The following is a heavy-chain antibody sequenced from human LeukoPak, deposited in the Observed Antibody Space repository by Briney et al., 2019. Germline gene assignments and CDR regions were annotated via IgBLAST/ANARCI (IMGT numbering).Heavy chain of an antibody. CDR3: ARAWYSGSRTYPDFYYTQ. D-gene: IGHD3-10*01. Sequence: SETLFLTCTFSGGSMSIYYLSWIRQPPGKGLEWIGYIYYSWSNNYNPSLKSRLTMSVDTSKIQFYLKLSSVTAADTAVYYCARAWYSGSRTYPDFYYTQWGQGTLVTVSS. CDR2: IYYSWSN. V-gene: IGHV4-59*01. J-gene: IGHJ4*02. CDR1: GGSMSIYY.